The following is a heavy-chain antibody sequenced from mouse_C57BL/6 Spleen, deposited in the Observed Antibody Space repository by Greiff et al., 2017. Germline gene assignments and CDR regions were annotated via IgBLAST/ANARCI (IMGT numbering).Heavy chain of an antibody. Sequence: DVKLQESGPGLVKPSQSLSLTCSVTGYSITSGYYWNWIRQFPGNKLEWMGYISYDGSNNYNPSLKNRISITRDTSKNQFFLKLNSVTTEDTATYYCARTGLRFDYWGQGTTLTVSS. D-gene: IGHD1-1*01. CDR3: ARTGLRFDY. CDR1: GYSITSGYY. V-gene: IGHV3-6*01. J-gene: IGHJ2*01. CDR2: ISYDGSN.